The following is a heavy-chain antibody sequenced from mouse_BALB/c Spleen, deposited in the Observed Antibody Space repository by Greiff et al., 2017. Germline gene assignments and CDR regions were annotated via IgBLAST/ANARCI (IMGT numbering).Heavy chain of an antibody. J-gene: IGHJ3*01. D-gene: IGHD4-1*02. CDR2: ISTYYGDA. CDR1: GYTFTDYA. V-gene: IGHV1S137*01. Sequence: VQLQQSGAELVRPGVSVKISCKGSGYTFTDYAMHWVKQSHAKSLEWIGVISTYYGDASYNQKFKGKATMTVDKSSSTAYMELARLTSEDSAIYYCARGNWDFAYWGQGTLVTVSA. CDR3: ARGNWDFAY.